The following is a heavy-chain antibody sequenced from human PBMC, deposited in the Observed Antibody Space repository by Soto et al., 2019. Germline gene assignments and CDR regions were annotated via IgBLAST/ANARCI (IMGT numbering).Heavy chain of an antibody. CDR3: ARDVPDGIAARLHAFDI. Sequence: SVKVSCKASGGTFSSYAISWVRQAPGQGPEWMGGIIPIFGTASYAQKFQGRVTITADESTSTADMERSRLRFEDTAVYYCARDVPDGIAARLHAFDIWGEGTMVTVSS. V-gene: IGHV1-69*13. CDR1: GGTFSSYA. D-gene: IGHD6-6*01. J-gene: IGHJ3*02. CDR2: IIPIFGTA.